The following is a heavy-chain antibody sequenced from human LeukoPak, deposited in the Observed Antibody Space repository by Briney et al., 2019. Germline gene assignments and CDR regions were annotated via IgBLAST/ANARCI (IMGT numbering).Heavy chain of an antibody. V-gene: IGHV1-8*01. D-gene: IGHD5-18*01. J-gene: IGHJ3*02. CDR1: GYTFTSYD. CDR3: ARRLYSYGPDDAFDI. CDR2: MNPNSGNT. Sequence: RASVKVSCKASGYTFTSYDINWVRQATGQGLEWMGWMNPNSGNTGYAQKFQGRVTMTRNTSISTAYMELSSLRSEDTAGYYCARRLYSYGPDDAFDIWGQGTMVTVSS.